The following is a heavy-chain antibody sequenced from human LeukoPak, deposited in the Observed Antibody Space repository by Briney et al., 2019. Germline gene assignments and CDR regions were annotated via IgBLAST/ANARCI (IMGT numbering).Heavy chain of an antibody. D-gene: IGHD3-10*01. CDR1: GFTFSSYA. J-gene: IGHJ4*02. CDR3: AKGSSAGRPYYFDY. V-gene: IGHV3-23*01. CDR2: ISGSGGST. Sequence: GGSLRLSCAASGFTFSSYAMSWVRQAPGKGLEWVSAISGSGGSTYHADSVKGRFTISRDNSKNTLYLQMNSLRVEDTAMYYCAKGSSAGRPYYFDYWGQGTLVTVSS.